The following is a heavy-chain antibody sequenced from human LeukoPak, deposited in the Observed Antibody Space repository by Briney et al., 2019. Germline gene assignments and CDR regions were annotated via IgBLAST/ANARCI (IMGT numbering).Heavy chain of an antibody. CDR1: GYTFTSYG. CDR2: MNPNSGNT. V-gene: IGHV1-8*02. J-gene: IGHJ6*03. CDR3: ARGLGSGSYWDYYDMDV. D-gene: IGHD1-26*01. Sequence: ASVTVSCKASGYTFTSYGINWARQAPGQGLEWMGWMNPNSGNTGYAQKFQGRVTMTRNTSISTAYMELSSLRSEDTAVYYCARGLGSGSYWDYYDMDVWGKGTTVTVSS.